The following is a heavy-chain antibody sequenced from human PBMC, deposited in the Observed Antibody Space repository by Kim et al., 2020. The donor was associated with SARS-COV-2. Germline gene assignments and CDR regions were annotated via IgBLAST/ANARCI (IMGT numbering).Heavy chain of an antibody. D-gene: IGHD1-26*01. V-gene: IGHV4-39*01. Sequence: PSTKSRVTITVATSKTQFSLKVSSVTAAATAVYYCARHSRGGSQAFDIWGQGTMVTVSS. CDR3: ARHSRGGSQAFDI. J-gene: IGHJ3*02.